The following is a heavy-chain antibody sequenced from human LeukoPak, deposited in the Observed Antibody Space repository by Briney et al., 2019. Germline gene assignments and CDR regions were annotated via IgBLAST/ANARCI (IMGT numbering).Heavy chain of an antibody. CDR2: INPNSGGT. Sequence: ASVKVSCKASGYTFTGYYMHWVRQAPGQGLEWMGWINPNSGGTNYAQKFQGRVTMTRDTSISTAYMELSRLRSDDTAVYYCARGIAARPFDYHYYYMDVWGKGTTVTVSS. D-gene: IGHD6-6*01. J-gene: IGHJ6*03. V-gene: IGHV1-2*02. CDR3: ARGIAARPFDYHYYYMDV. CDR1: GYTFTGYY.